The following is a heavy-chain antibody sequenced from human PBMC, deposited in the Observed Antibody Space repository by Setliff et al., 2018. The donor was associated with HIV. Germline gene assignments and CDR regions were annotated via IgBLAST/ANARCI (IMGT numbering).Heavy chain of an antibody. Sequence: GESLKISCRASGYSFTSHWIAWVRQMPGKGLEWMGIIYPGDSDSRFSPSFQGQVTISADKSISTAYLQWSSLKASDTAIYYCARRKSEDSGYGPRYYDFWGQGTLVTVSS. CDR3: ARRKSEDSGYGPRYYDF. CDR1: GYSFTSHW. CDR2: IYPGDSDS. J-gene: IGHJ4*02. D-gene: IGHD3-22*01. V-gene: IGHV5-51*01.